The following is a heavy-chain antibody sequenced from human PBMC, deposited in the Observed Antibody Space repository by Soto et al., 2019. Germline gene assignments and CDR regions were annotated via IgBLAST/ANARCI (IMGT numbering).Heavy chain of an antibody. CDR3: AHDLFPDIVVVEGATPDWYFDL. Sequence: EVQLLESGGGLVEPGGSLRLSCAASGFTFSSHAMSWVRQAPGKGLEWVSGISGSGGSTYNADSVKGRFTISRDNSKNTLYLEMNSLRAEDTAVYYCAHDLFPDIVVVEGATPDWYFDLWGRGTLVTVSS. CDR1: GFTFSSHA. D-gene: IGHD2-15*01. J-gene: IGHJ2*01. CDR2: ISGSGGST. V-gene: IGHV3-23*01.